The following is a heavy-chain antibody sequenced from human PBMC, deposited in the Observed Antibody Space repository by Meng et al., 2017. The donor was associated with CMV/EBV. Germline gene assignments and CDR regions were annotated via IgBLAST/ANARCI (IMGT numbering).Heavy chain of an antibody. CDR3: ASTGRLAPYYYYGMDV. V-gene: IGHV4-39*01. J-gene: IGHJ6*02. D-gene: IGHD3-9*01. Sequence: SETLSLTCTVSGGSISSSSYYWGWIRQPPGKGLEWIGSIYYSGSTYCNPSLKSRVTISVDTSKNQFSLKLSSVTAADTAVYYCASTGRLAPYYYYGMDVWGQGTTVTVSS. CDR1: GGSISSSSYY. CDR2: IYYSGST.